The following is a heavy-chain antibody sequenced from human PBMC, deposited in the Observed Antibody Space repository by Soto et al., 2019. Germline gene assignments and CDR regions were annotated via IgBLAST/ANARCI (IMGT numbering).Heavy chain of an antibody. CDR3: ARDVAYDSSGYCVEDAFDI. CDR1: GGTFSSYT. Sequence: QVQLVQSGAEVKKPGSSVKVSCKASGGTFSSYTISWVRQAPGQGLEWMGRIIPILGIANYAQKFQGRVTLTADKSKSTAYMALSSLRSEDTAVYYCARDVAYDSSGYCVEDAFDIGGQGTMVTVSS. V-gene: IGHV1-69*08. D-gene: IGHD3-22*01. CDR2: IIPILGIA. J-gene: IGHJ3*02.